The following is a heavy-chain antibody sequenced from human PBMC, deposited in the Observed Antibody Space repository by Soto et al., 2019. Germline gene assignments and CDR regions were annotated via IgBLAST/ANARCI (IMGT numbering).Heavy chain of an antibody. CDR2: IYYSGST. CDR1: GGSISSNY. J-gene: IGHJ5*02. Sequence: SETLSLTCTVSGGSISSNYWSWIRQPPGKGLEWIGNIYYSGSTNYNPSLKSRVTISVDTSKKQFSLKLSSVTAADTAVYYCATQEVGGSYVYTFDPWGQGTLVTVSS. D-gene: IGHD1-26*01. CDR3: ATQEVGGSYVYTFDP. V-gene: IGHV4-59*01.